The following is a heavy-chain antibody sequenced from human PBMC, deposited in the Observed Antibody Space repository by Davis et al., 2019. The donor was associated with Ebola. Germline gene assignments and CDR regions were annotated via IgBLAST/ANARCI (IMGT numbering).Heavy chain of an antibody. Sequence: GESLKISCAASGFTFSRHAMHWVRQAPGKGLEWVAILSYDGIVRFYADSVKGRFTISRDNSKNTLYLQMNSLRPEDTAIYYCAKDTSNIWFDIWGQGTNVTVSS. V-gene: IGHV3-30*18. CDR1: GFTFSRHA. J-gene: IGHJ3*02. D-gene: IGHD1-26*01. CDR3: AKDTSNIWFDI. CDR2: LSYDGIVR.